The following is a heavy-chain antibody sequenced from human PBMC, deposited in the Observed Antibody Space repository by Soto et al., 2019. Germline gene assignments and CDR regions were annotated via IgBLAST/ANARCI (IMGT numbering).Heavy chain of an antibody. V-gene: IGHV1-69*13. J-gene: IGHJ5*02. CDR2: IIPIFGTA. CDR1: GGTFSSYA. Sequence: SVKVSCKASGGTFSSYAISWVRQAPGQGLEWMGGIIPIFGTANYAQKFQGRVTITADESTSTAYMELSSLRSEDTAVYYCARESYYYDSSGYNNWFDPWGQGTLVTVSS. D-gene: IGHD3-22*01. CDR3: ARESYYYDSSGYNNWFDP.